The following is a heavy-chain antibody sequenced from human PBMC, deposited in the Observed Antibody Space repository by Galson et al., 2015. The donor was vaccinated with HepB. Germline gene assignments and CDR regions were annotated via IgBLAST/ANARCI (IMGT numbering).Heavy chain of an antibody. CDR2: IYYSGST. CDR3: ARHSYDGNPLS. J-gene: IGHJ4*02. V-gene: IGHV4-59*08. Sequence: ETLSLTCIVSGGSISSYYWSWIRQPPGKGLEWIGYIYYSGSTNYNPSLKSRLTISVDTSKNQFALKLSSVTAADTAVYYCARHSYDGNPLSWGQGTLVTVSS. D-gene: IGHD4-23*01. CDR1: GGSISSYY.